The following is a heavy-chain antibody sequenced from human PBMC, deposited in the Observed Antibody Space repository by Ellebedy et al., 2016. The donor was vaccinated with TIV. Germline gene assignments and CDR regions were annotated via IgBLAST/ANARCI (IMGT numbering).Heavy chain of an antibody. J-gene: IGHJ6*02. D-gene: IGHD4-17*01. V-gene: IGHV3-23*01. CDR1: GFTFNTYA. CDR2: IGGSAEST. Sequence: GESLKISCAASGFTFNTYAMSWVRQAPGRGLEWVSVIGGSAESTYYADSVKGRFTISRDNSKNTLFLQMNILRAEDTAVYYCARDLSTTMTTSRYYYYYAMDVWGQGTTVTVSS. CDR3: ARDLSTTMTTSRYYYYYAMDV.